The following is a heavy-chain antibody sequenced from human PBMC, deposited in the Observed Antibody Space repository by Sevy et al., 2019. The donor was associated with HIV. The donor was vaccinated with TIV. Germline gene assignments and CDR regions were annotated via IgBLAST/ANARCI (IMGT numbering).Heavy chain of an antibody. CDR1: GGSISSSSYY. D-gene: IGHD4-17*01. J-gene: IGHJ4*02. V-gene: IGHV4-39*01. Sequence: SETLSLTCTVSGGSISSSSYYWGWIRQPPGKGLEWIGSIYYSGTTYYNPSLKSRVTISVDTSKNQFSLKMNSVTAADTAVYYCARLSRGDYVGGLFDYWGQGTPVTVSS. CDR3: ARLSRGDYVGGLFDY. CDR2: IYYSGTT.